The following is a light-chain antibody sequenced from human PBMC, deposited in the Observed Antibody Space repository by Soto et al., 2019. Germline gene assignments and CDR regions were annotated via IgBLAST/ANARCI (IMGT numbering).Light chain of an antibody. Sequence: QSALTQPPSASGSPGQSVTISCTGSSSDVGGHNHVSWYQQHPGKAPKLMIYEVSKRPSGVPGRFSGSKSVNTASLTVTGVQDEDEADYYCSSYAGNMNLIFGGGTKLTVL. J-gene: IGLJ2*01. CDR2: EVS. CDR3: SSYAGNMNLI. V-gene: IGLV2-8*01. CDR1: SSDVGGHNH.